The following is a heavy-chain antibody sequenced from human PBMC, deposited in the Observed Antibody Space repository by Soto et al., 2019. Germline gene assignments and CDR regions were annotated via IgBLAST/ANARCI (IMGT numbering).Heavy chain of an antibody. CDR3: ARARYCSGGSCNYYYYGMDV. Sequence: GASVKVSCKASGYTFTSYGISWVRQAPGQGLEWMGWISAYNGNTNYAQKLQGRVTMTTDTSTSTAYMELRSLRSDDTAVYYCARARYCSGGSCNYYYYGMDVWGQGTTVTVSS. CDR2: ISAYNGNT. J-gene: IGHJ6*02. CDR1: GYTFTSYG. D-gene: IGHD2-15*01. V-gene: IGHV1-18*01.